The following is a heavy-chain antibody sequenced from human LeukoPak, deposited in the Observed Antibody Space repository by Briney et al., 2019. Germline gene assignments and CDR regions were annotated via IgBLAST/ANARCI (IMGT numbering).Heavy chain of an antibody. CDR2: INPNSGGT. CDR1: GYTFTCYY. J-gene: IGHJ3*02. D-gene: IGHD6-6*01. Sequence: GASVKVSCKASGYTFTCYYMHWVRQAPGQGFEWMGWINPNSGGTNYAQKFQGRVTMTRDTSISTAYMELSRLRSDDTAVYYCARVKYSSPSFDIWGQGTMVTVSS. CDR3: ARVKYSSPSFDI. V-gene: IGHV1-2*02.